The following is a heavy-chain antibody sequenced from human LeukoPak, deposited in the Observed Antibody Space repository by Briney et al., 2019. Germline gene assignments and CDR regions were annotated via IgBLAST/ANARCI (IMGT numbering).Heavy chain of an antibody. Sequence: GKSLRLSCAASGFTFNRYVMRWVRPAPGKGLEWMAVIWSDATNKSYADSVRGRSPISREDYQKMVYLQMNRLRAEDTAVYYGAKDIQRGFDYPNSLDHWGQGALVVVSS. CDR1: GFTFNRYV. CDR2: IWSDATNK. D-gene: IGHD3-9*01. J-gene: IGHJ4*02. CDR3: AKDIQRGFDYPNSLDH. V-gene: IGHV3-33*06.